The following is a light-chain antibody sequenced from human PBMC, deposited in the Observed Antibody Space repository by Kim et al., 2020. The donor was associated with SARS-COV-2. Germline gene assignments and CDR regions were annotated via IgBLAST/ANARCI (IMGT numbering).Light chain of an antibody. V-gene: IGLV2-8*01. CDR2: EVN. CDR3: SSYAGSNIVV. Sequence: QSGTISCTGTSSDVGGSNYVSCDQQHPGKAPKLMIYEVNERPSGVPDRFSGSKSGNTASLTVSGLQSEDEADYYCSSYAGSNIVVFGGGTQLTVL. J-gene: IGLJ2*01. CDR1: SSDVGGSNY.